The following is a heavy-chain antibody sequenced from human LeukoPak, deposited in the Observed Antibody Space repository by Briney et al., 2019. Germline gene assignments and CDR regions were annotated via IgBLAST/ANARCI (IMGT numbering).Heavy chain of an antibody. CDR3: ARHGRGIDP. Sequence: SETLSLTCAVSGGSISSGGYSWSWIRQPPGKGLEWIGYIYYSGSTNYNPSLKSRVTISVDTSKNQFSLKLSSVTAADTAVYYCARHGRGIDPWGQGTLVTVSS. D-gene: IGHD3-10*01. CDR2: IYYSGST. J-gene: IGHJ5*02. V-gene: IGHV4-61*08. CDR1: GGSISSGGYS.